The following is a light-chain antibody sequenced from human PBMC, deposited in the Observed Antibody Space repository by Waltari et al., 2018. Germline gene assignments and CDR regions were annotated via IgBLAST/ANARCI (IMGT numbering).Light chain of an antibody. CDR3: CSYAGNYIWV. J-gene: IGLJ3*02. V-gene: IGLV2-23*02. CDR1: SSDIGRYDL. CDR2: DVN. Sequence: QSALTQPAAVSGSPGQSVTISCTGASSDIGRYDLGSWYQQHPGSAPKLVISDVNKRPSGVSDRFSGSKSGDTASLTISGLHFEDEADYYCCSYAGNYIWVFGGGTRLTVL.